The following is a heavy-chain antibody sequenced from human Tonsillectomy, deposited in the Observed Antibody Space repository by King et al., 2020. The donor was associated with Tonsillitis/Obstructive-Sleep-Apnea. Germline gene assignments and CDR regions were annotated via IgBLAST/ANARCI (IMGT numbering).Heavy chain of an antibody. CDR2: ISNDGTNK. J-gene: IGHJ3*02. D-gene: IGHD3-10*01. CDR3: ARDYRGVRGAFDI. V-gene: IGHV3-30*04. CDR1: GFTFSSYV. Sequence: VQLVESGGGVVQPGRSLRLSCAASGFTFSSYVMHWVRQGPGKGLEWVAVISNDGTNKYHADSVKGRFTISRDNSKNTLYLQMNSLRAEDTAVYYCARDYRGVRGAFDIWGQGTMVTVSS.